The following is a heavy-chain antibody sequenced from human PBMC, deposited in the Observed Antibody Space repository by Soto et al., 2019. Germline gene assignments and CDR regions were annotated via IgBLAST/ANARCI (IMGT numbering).Heavy chain of an antibody. CDR2: IYYSGST. CDR3: ARAPRDYGDAFDI. CDR1: GGSISSGGYY. J-gene: IGHJ3*02. Sequence: PSETLSLTCTVSGGSISSGGYYWSWIRQHPGKGLEWIGYIYYSGSTYYNPSLKSRVTISVDTSKNQFSLKLSSVTAADTAVYYCARAPRDYGDAFDIWGQGTMVTVSS. V-gene: IGHV4-31*03. D-gene: IGHD4-17*01.